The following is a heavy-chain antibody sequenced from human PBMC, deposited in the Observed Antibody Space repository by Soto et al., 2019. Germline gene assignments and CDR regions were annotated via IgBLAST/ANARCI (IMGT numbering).Heavy chain of an antibody. D-gene: IGHD6-19*01. V-gene: IGHV1-3*01. CDR2: INAGNGNT. CDR3: ARDSDSGWYSFYDFDI. CDR1: GYTFTDYA. Sequence: ASVKVSCKASGYTFTDYAIHWVRQAPGQSLEWMGWINAGNGNTKSSQKVQDRVTFTRDTSANTAYMELSSLTSGDTAVYYCARDSDSGWYSFYDFDIWGQGPMVTFSS. J-gene: IGHJ3*02.